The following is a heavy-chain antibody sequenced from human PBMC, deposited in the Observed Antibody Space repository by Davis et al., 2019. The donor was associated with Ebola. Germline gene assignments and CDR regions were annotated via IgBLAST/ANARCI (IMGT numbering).Heavy chain of an antibody. CDR1: GFTFSSYA. CDR3: ARGDCSSTSCYTYYYYGMDV. CDR2: ISSNGGST. Sequence: GESLKISCSASGFTFSSYAMHWVRQAPGKGLEYVSAISSNGGSTYYADSVKGRFTISRDNSKNTLYLQMSSLRAEDTAVYYCARGDCSSTSCYTYYYYGMDVWGQGTTVTVSS. V-gene: IGHV3-64D*06. D-gene: IGHD2-2*02. J-gene: IGHJ6*02.